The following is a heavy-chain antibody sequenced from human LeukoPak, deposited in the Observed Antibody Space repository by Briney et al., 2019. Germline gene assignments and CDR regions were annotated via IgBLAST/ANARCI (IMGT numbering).Heavy chain of an antibody. D-gene: IGHD2-15*01. CDR1: GGSFSGYY. CDR3: ARDLGVVAATPPVRPYAGV. CDR2: INHSGST. Sequence: PSETLSLTCAVYGGSFSGYYWSWIRQPPGKGLEWIGEINHSGSTNYNPSLKSRVTISVDTSKNQFSLKLSSVTAADTAVYYCARDLGVVAATPPVRPYAGVWGQGTTVTVSS. V-gene: IGHV4-34*01. J-gene: IGHJ6*02.